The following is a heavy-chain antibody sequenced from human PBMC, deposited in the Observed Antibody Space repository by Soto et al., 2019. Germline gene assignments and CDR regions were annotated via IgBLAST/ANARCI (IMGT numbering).Heavy chain of an antibody. CDR2: IRSRANNFAT. CDR1: GFIFSGSA. Sequence: EGSLRLSCAASGFIFSGSAIHWVRQASGKGLEWVGRIRSRANNFATSSAASVKGRFTFSRDDSKNTAYLQMNTLKPEDTAVYYCARGQGAAIGDYYYHGMDVWGQGTTVTVSS. D-gene: IGHD2-2*02. CDR3: ARGQGAAIGDYYYHGMDV. V-gene: IGHV3-73*01. J-gene: IGHJ6*02.